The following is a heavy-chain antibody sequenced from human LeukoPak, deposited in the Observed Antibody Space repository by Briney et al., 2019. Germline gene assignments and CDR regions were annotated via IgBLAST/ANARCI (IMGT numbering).Heavy chain of an antibody. CDR2: IYHSGST. Sequence: PSETLSLTCTVSGGSISSGGYYWSWIRQPPGKGLEWIGYIYHSGSTYYNPSLKSRVTISVDRSKNQFSLKLSSVTAADTAVYYWSESTNVYLERWGYEYYYMDVWGKGTTVTVSS. CDR1: GGSISSGGYY. CDR3: SESTNVYLERWGYEYYYMDV. J-gene: IGHJ6*03. D-gene: IGHD5/OR15-5a*01. V-gene: IGHV4-30-2*01.